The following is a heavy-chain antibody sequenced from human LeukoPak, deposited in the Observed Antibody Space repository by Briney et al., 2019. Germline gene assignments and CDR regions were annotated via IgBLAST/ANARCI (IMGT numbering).Heavy chain of an antibody. J-gene: IGHJ4*02. CDR3: ARGRAGATFYFDY. CDR2: ISGSGGST. D-gene: IGHD1-26*01. Sequence: GGSLRLSCAASGFTFSSYAMSWVRQAPGKGLEWVSAISGSGGSTYYADSVKGRFTISRDNSKNTLYLQMNSLRAEDTAVYYCARGRAGATFYFDYWGQGTLVTVSS. CDR1: GFTFSSYA. V-gene: IGHV3-23*01.